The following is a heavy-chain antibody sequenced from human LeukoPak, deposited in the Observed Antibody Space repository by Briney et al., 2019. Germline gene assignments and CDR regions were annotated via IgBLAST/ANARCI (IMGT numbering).Heavy chain of an antibody. CDR2: ISGSGGST. CDR3: AKGDYDFWSGYSRGAFDI. Sequence: PGGSLRLSCAASGFTFSSYAMSWVRQAPGKGLEWVSAISGSGGSTYYADSVKGRFTISRDNSKNTLYLQMNSLRAEDTAVYYCAKGDYDFWSGYSRGAFDIWGQGTMVTVSS. CDR1: GFTFSSYA. V-gene: IGHV3-23*01. D-gene: IGHD3-3*01. J-gene: IGHJ3*02.